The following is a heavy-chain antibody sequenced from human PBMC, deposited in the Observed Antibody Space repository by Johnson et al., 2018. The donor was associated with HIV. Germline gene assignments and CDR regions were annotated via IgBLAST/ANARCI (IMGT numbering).Heavy chain of an antibody. D-gene: IGHD3-16*02. CDR1: GFTFDNYA. J-gene: IGHJ3*02. V-gene: IGHV3-9*01. CDR3: ARGIMITFGGVIPNDAFDI. Sequence: VQLVESGGGLVQPGRSLRLSCAASGFTFDNYAMHWIRQAPGKGLEWVSGISWTSYNIGYADSVKGRFPISRDNAKNSLHLQMNSLRPEDTALYYCARGIMITFGGVIPNDAFDIWGQGTMVTVSS. CDR2: ISWTSYNI.